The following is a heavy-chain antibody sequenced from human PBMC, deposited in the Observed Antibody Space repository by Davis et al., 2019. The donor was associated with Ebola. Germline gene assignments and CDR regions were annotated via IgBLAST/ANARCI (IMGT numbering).Heavy chain of an antibody. Sequence: AASVKVSCKASGYTFTSYGISWVRQASGQGLEWMGWMNAYSGNTGYVERFKGRVTMTRNPSTNTAYMELSSLRSDDTAVYYCARGRYCSSTSCYFDYWGQGTLVTVSS. V-gene: IGHV1-8*02. J-gene: IGHJ4*02. CDR2: MNAYSGNT. CDR1: GYTFTSYG. CDR3: ARGRYCSSTSCYFDY. D-gene: IGHD2-2*01.